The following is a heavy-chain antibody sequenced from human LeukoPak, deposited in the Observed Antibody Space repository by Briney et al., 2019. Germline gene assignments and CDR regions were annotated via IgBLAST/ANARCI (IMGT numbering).Heavy chain of an antibody. V-gene: IGHV4-4*07. CDR3: ARERPSTYYYDSSGYPGGRYFDY. D-gene: IGHD3-22*01. CDR2: IYTSGST. CDR1: GGSISSYY. Sequence: SETLSLTCTVYGGSISSYYWSWIRQPAGKGLEWIGRIYTSGSTNYNPSLKCRVTISVDKSKNQFSLKLSSVTAADTAVYYCARERPSTYYYDSSGYPGGRYFDYWGQGTLVTVSS. J-gene: IGHJ4*02.